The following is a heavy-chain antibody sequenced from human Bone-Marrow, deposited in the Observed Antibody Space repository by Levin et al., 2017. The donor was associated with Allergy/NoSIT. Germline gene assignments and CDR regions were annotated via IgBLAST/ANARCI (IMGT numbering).Heavy chain of an antibody. CDR1: GFTFSSYG. D-gene: IGHD2-2*01. CDR3: AKVNSIPGVPAAMNIDY. Sequence: GGSLRLSCAASGFTFSSYGMHWVRQAPGKGLEWVAVISYDGSNKYYADSVKGRFTISRDNSKNTLYLQMNSLRAEETAVYYCAKVNSIPGVPAAMNIDYWGQGTLVTVSS. J-gene: IGHJ4*02. CDR2: ISYDGSNK. V-gene: IGHV3-30*18.